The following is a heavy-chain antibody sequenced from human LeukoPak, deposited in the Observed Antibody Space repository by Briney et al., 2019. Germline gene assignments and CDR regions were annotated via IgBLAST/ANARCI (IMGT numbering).Heavy chain of an antibody. CDR1: GYTFTSYG. V-gene: IGHV1-18*01. CDR2: ISAYNGNT. CDR3: ASGPSGYYS. Sequence: GASETVSCKASGYTFTSYGISWVRQAPGQGLEWMGWISAYNGNTSYARKLQGRVTMTTDTSTSTAYMELRSLRSDDTAVYYCASGPSGYYSWGQGTLVTVSS. J-gene: IGHJ4*02. D-gene: IGHD3-22*01.